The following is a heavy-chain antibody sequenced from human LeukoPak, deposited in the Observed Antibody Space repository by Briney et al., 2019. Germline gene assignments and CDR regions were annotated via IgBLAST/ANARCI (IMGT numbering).Heavy chain of an antibody. V-gene: IGHV4-59*08. D-gene: IGHD2/OR15-2a*01. J-gene: IGHJ4*02. CDR3: ARRDCNSISCYFDY. Sequence: SETLSLTCTVSGASISSYYWSWIRQPPGKGLEWIGYIYYSGSTNYNPSLKSRVTISVDTSKNQFSLKLSSVTAADTAVYYCARRDCNSISCYFDYWGQGTLVTVSS. CDR2: IYYSGST. CDR1: GASISSYY.